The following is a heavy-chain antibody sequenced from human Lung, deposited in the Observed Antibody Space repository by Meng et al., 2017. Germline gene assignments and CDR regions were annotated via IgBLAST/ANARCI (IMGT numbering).Heavy chain of an antibody. J-gene: IGHJ4*02. CDR3: ARDEDISAAGKLFGDY. CDR1: GYNFPDYY. V-gene: IGHV1-2*06. Sequence: VRLVQAGAEVKKPGASVKVSCKPSGYNFPDYYIHWVRRAPGQGLEWMGRINPKSGDTHYAQKFQARVTMTGDTSISIAYMELSGLRSDDTAMYYCARDEDISAAGKLFGDYWGQGTLVTVSS. D-gene: IGHD6-25*01. CDR2: INPKSGDT.